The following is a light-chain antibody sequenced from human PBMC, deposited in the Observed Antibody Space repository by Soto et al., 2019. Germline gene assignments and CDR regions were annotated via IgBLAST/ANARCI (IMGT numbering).Light chain of an antibody. CDR2: GAS. J-gene: IGKJ1*01. V-gene: IGKV3-20*01. Sequence: EIVLTQSPGTLSLSPGERATLSCRASQSVSSTYLAWYQQKPGQAPRLLIYGASNRATGIPDRFSGSRSGTDFYLSISRLAPEDFAVYYCQQYGGSRWTFGQGTRVDI. CDR3: QQYGGSRWT. CDR1: QSVSSTY.